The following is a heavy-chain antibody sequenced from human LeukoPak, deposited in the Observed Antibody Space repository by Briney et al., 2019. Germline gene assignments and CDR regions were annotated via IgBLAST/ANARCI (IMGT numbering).Heavy chain of an antibody. Sequence: GGSLRLSCAASGFTFGSHGMHWVRQAPGKGLEWVALISYDGINKYYADSVKGRFTISRDNSKNTLYLEMNSLRTEDTAVYYCARGNKVATNEFDYWGQGTLVTVSS. CDR3: ARGNKVATNEFDY. V-gene: IGHV3-30*03. CDR1: GFTFGSHG. D-gene: IGHD5-12*01. CDR2: ISYDGINK. J-gene: IGHJ4*02.